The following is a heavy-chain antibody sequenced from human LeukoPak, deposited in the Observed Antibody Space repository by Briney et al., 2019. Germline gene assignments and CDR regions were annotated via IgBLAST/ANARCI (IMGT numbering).Heavy chain of an antibody. CDR2: ISVSNGDT. CDR3: ARDLGLTGTRGWFDP. D-gene: IGHD1-7*01. Sequence: ASVKVSCKASGYTFTRNAITWVRQAPGQGLEWMGWISVSNGDTKYAKKVKGRVTMTTDTSTNSAYMELRSLTSGDTDVYFCARDLGLTGTRGWFDPWGQGTLVTVSS. J-gene: IGHJ5*02. CDR1: GYTFTRNA. V-gene: IGHV1-18*01.